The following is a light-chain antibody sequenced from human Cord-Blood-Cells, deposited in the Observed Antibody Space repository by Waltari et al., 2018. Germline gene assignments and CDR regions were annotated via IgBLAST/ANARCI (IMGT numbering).Light chain of an antibody. J-gene: IGKJ2*03. CDR1: QSVSSSY. CDR2: GAS. V-gene: IGKV3-20*01. Sequence: EIVLTQSPGTLSLSPGERATLSCRASQSVSSSYLAWYQQKPGQAPRLRIYGASSRATGIPDRFSGSGSGTDFTLTISRLEPEDFAVYYCQQYGSSNPYSFGQGTKLEIK. CDR3: QQYGSSNPYS.